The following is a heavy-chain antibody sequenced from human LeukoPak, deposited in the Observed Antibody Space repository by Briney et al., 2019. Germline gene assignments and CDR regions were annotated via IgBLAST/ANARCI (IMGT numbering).Heavy chain of an antibody. CDR3: ARDWEDIVVEPAAIAGANWFDP. D-gene: IGHD2-2*01. CDR1: GFTFSDYY. Sequence: PGGSLRLSCAASGFTFSDYYMSWIRQAPGKGLEWVSYISSSGSTIYYADSVKGRFTISRDNAKNSLYLQMNSLRAEDTAVYYCARDWEDIVVEPAAIAGANWFDPWGQGTLVTVSS. J-gene: IGHJ5*02. V-gene: IGHV3-11*04. CDR2: ISSSGSTI.